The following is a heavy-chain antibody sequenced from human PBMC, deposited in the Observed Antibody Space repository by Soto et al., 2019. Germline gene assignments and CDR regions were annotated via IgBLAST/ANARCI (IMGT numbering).Heavy chain of an antibody. Sequence: QVQLVQSGAEVKKPGSSVKVSCTASGGAFIRYGISWVRQAPGQGLEWMGGIIPIFGSPNYAQRFKGRVTVSADISTNTAYMTLSRLKSEDTAVYYGAGQPNDQEDYYNGMEVWGQGTPVTVSS. V-gene: IGHV1-69*06. D-gene: IGHD2-8*01. J-gene: IGHJ6*02. CDR1: GGAFIRYG. CDR2: IIPIFGSP. CDR3: AGQPNDQEDYYNGMEV.